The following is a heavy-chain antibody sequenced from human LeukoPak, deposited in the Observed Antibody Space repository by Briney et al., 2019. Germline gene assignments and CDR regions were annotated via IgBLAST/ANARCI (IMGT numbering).Heavy chain of an antibody. D-gene: IGHD5-18*01. CDR3: ARGTAMVTWLDY. J-gene: IGHJ4*02. V-gene: IGHV3-30*04. Sequence: GGSLRLSCAASGFTFSSYAMHWVRQAPGKGLEWVAVISYDGSNKYYADSVKGRFTISRDNSKNTLYLQMNSLRAEDTAVYYCARGTAMVTWLDYWGQGTLVTVSS. CDR2: ISYDGSNK. CDR1: GFTFSSYA.